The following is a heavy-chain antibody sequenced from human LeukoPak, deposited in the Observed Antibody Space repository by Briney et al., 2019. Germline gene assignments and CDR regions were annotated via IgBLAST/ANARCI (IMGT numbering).Heavy chain of an antibody. CDR2: ISSNGGST. D-gene: IGHD3-10*01. Sequence: GGSLRLSYAASGFTFSSYWMSWVRQAPGKGLEYVSAISSNGGSTYYADSVKGRFTISRDNSKNTLYLQMSSLRAEDTAVYYCVKDRKSAPGDYWGQGTLVTVSS. V-gene: IGHV3-64D*06. CDR1: GFTFSSYW. CDR3: VKDRKSAPGDY. J-gene: IGHJ4*02.